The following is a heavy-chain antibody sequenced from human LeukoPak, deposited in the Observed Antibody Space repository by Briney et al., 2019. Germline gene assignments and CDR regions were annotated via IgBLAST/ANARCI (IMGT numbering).Heavy chain of an antibody. Sequence: GGSLRLSCATSGFTFSSYTMNWVRQAPGKGLEWVSDIYSIYDGEITHYADSVKGRFTISRDNSRNTLYLQMNSLRVEDTAIYYCAKDFKRDGPWEVDYWGQGTLVTVSS. CDR1: GFTFSSYT. J-gene: IGHJ4*02. D-gene: IGHD1-26*01. CDR2: IYSIYDGEIT. V-gene: IGHV3-23*05. CDR3: AKDFKRDGPWEVDY.